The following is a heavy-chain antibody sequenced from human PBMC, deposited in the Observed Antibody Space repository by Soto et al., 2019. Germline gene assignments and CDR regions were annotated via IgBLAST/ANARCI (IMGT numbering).Heavy chain of an antibody. CDR2: ISSSSSYI. J-gene: IGHJ5*02. D-gene: IGHD3-10*01. V-gene: IGHV3-21*01. CDR3: ARVGTMVRGAPAFDP. CDR1: GFTFSSYS. Sequence: EVQLVESGGGLVKPGGSLRLSCAASGFTFSSYSMNWVRQAPGKGLEWVSSISSSSSYIYYADSVKGRFTISRDNAKNSLYLQMNSLRAEDTAVYYCARVGTMVRGAPAFDPWGQGTLVTVSS.